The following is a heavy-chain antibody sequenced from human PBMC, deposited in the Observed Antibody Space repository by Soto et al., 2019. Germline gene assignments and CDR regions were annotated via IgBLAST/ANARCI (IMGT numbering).Heavy chain of an antibody. Sequence: VGSLRLSCAASGFTFSSYNMHWVRQATGKGLEWVSAIGTAGDTYYPGSVKGRFTISRENAKNSLYLQMNSLRAGDTAVYYCARVGRLRFFDYWGQGTLVTVSS. CDR2: IGTAGDT. J-gene: IGHJ4*02. D-gene: IGHD5-12*01. CDR3: ARVGRLRFFDY. V-gene: IGHV3-13*04. CDR1: GFTFSSYN.